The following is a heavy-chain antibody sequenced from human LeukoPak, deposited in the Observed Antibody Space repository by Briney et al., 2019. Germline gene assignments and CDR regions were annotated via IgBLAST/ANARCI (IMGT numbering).Heavy chain of an antibody. J-gene: IGHJ4*02. CDR1: GFTFNNYA. CDR3: ARHVVAVGFDY. Sequence: PGRSLRLSCAASGFTFNNYAMHWVRQAPGKGLEWVALISYDGSNKYYADSVKGRFTISRDNSKNTLYLQMNSLRTEDTAVYYCARHVVAVGFDYWGQGTLVTVSS. CDR2: ISYDGSNK. V-gene: IGHV3-30*03. D-gene: IGHD3-22*01.